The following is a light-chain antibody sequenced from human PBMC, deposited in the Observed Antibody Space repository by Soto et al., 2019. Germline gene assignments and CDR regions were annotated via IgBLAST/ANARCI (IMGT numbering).Light chain of an antibody. Sequence: QSALTQPASVSGSPGQSITISCTGTSSDVGAYNYVSWYQQHPGEAPKLIIYGVTNRPSGVSYRFSGSKSDYTAFLTISGLQAEDEADYYCSSYSTSFFYVFGTGTKVTVL. J-gene: IGLJ1*01. V-gene: IGLV2-14*01. CDR2: GVT. CDR1: SSDVGAYNY. CDR3: SSYSTSFFYV.